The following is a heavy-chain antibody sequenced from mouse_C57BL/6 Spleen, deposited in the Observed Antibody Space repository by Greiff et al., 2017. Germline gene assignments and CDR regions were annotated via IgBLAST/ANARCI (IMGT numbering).Heavy chain of an antibody. CDR1: GFTFSDYY. Sequence: DVKLVESEGGLVQPGSSMKLSCTASGFTFSDYYMAWVRQVPEKGLEWVANINYDGSSTYYLDSLKSRFIISRDNAKNILYLQMSSLKSEDTATYYCAREGYGSSPFAYWGQGTLVTVSA. V-gene: IGHV5-16*01. D-gene: IGHD1-1*01. CDR3: AREGYGSSPFAY. CDR2: INYDGSST. J-gene: IGHJ3*01.